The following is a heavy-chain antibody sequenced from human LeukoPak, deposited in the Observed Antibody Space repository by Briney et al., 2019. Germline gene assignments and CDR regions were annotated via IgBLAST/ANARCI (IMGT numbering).Heavy chain of an antibody. Sequence: GGSLRLSCAASGFTFSSYSMNWVRQAPGKGLEWVSSISSSSSYIYYADSVKGRFTISRDNAKNTLYLQMNSLRVEDTAVYYCAKIPVTATGVDYWGQGTLVTVSS. J-gene: IGHJ4*02. CDR2: ISSSSSYI. CDR3: AKIPVTATGVDY. D-gene: IGHD2-21*02. V-gene: IGHV3-21*01. CDR1: GFTFSSYS.